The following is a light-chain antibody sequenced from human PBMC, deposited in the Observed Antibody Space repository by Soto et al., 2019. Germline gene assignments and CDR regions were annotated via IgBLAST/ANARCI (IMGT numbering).Light chain of an antibody. CDR2: AAS. CDR1: QSISSY. V-gene: IGKV1-39*01. J-gene: IGKJ5*01. CDR3: QQSYSTPVYT. Sequence: IQLTQSPSSLSASVGDRVTXPCRASQSISSYLNWYQQKPGKAPKLLIYAASSLQSGVSSRFSGSGSGTDFTLTISSLQPEDFATYYCQQSYSTPVYTFGQGTRLEIK.